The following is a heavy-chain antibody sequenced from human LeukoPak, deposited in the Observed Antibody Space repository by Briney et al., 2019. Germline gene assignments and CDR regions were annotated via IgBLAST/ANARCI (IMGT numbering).Heavy chain of an antibody. D-gene: IGHD1-26*01. CDR1: GYTFTGYY. V-gene: IGHV1-2*06. Sequence: ASVKVSCKASGYTFTGYYMYWVRQAPGQGLEWMGRINPNSGGTNYAQKFQGRVTMTRDTSISTAYMELSRLRSDDTAVYYCARGIVGATSYFDYWGQGTLVTVSS. CDR3: ARGIVGATSYFDY. CDR2: INPNSGGT. J-gene: IGHJ4*02.